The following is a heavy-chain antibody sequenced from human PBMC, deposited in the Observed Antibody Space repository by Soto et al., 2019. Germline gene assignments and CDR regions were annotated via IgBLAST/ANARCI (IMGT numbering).Heavy chain of an antibody. CDR1: GYTFTSYG. J-gene: IGHJ6*02. CDR3: ARAGLVPAAIFLPYYAMDV. CDR2: IIPIFGTA. Sequence: GASVKVSCKASGYTFTSYGISWVRQAPGQGLEWMGGIIPIFGTANYAQKFQGRVTITADESTSTAYMELSSLRSEDTAVYYCARAGLVPAAIFLPYYAMDVWGQGTTVTVSS. D-gene: IGHD2-2*01. V-gene: IGHV1-69*13.